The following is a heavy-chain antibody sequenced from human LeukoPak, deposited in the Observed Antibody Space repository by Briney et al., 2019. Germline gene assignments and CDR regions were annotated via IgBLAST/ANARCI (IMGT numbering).Heavy chain of an antibody. CDR2: IYYDGST. CDR3: ARGAVAGKMGWFDP. CDR1: GASISSYY. Sequence: SETLSLTCTVSGASISSYYWIWIRQPQGKGLEWIGHIYYDGSTNYNPSLKSRVTISVDTSKNQFSLNLSSVTAADTAVYYCARGAVAGKMGWFDPWGQGILVTVSS. V-gene: IGHV4-59*01. D-gene: IGHD6-19*01. J-gene: IGHJ5*02.